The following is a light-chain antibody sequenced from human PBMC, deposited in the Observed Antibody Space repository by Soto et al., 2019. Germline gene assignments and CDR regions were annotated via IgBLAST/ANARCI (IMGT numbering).Light chain of an antibody. V-gene: IGKV3-20*01. CDR1: QSISSTF. CDR2: GAS. J-gene: IGKJ1*01. Sequence: EIVLTQSPGTLSLSAGEGATLSCRASQSISSTFLAWYQHKPGQAPRVLLYGASRRADGITYRFSGSGSGTDFTLIISRLETEDFAVYYCQQYESSWTFVQGTKVEIK. CDR3: QQYESSWT.